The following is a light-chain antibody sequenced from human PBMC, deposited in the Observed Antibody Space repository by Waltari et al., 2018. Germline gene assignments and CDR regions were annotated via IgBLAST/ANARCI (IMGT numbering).Light chain of an antibody. CDR2: DAS. V-gene: IGKV3-11*01. Sequence: EVVLTQSPATLSLSPGERATFSCRASQSVGTSFAWYQQKPGQAPRLLSYDASNRAAGIPARFSGSGSGTDFTLTISSLEPEDFAVYYCQQRSNWLFTFGPGTKVDIK. CDR3: QQRSNWLFT. J-gene: IGKJ3*01. CDR1: QSVGTS.